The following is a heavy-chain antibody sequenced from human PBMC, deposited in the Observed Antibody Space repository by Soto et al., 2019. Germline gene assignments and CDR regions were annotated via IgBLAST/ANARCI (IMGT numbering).Heavy chain of an antibody. CDR3: ARLRLRYFDWMDAFDI. CDR2: ISSSSSTI. V-gene: IGHV3-48*02. J-gene: IGHJ3*02. CDR1: GFTFSSYS. D-gene: IGHD3-9*01. Sequence: GGSLRLSCAASGFTFSSYSMNWVRQAPGKGLEWVSYISSSSSTIYYAGSVKGRFTISRDNAKNSLYLQMNSLGDEDTAVYYCARLRLRYFDWMDAFDIWGQGTMVTISS.